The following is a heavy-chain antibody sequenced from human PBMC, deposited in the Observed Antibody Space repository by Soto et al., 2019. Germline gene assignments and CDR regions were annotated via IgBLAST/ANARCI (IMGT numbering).Heavy chain of an antibody. CDR1: GFTFSSYA. Sequence: EVQLLESGGGLVQPGGSLRLSFAASGFTFSSYAMNWVRQAPGKGLEWVSVISGSGGSTYYADSVKGRFTISRYNSKNTLYLQMNRLRAEDTAVYYCARRSSGWYFDYWGQGALVTVSS. CDR3: ARRSSGWYFDY. D-gene: IGHD6-19*01. J-gene: IGHJ4*02. V-gene: IGHV3-23*01. CDR2: ISGSGGST.